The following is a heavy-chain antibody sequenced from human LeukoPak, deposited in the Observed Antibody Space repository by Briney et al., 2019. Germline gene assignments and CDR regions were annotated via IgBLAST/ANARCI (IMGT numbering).Heavy chain of an antibody. CDR3: ARDHGTSSSPYFDY. J-gene: IGHJ4*02. D-gene: IGHD6-6*01. CDR2: INHSGST. Sequence: SETLSLTCAVYGGSFSGYYWSWIRQPPGKGLEWIGEINHSGSTNYNPSLKSRVTISVDTSKNQFSLKLSSVTAADTAVYYCARDHGTSSSPYFDYWGQGTLVTVSS. CDR1: GGSFSGYY. V-gene: IGHV4-34*01.